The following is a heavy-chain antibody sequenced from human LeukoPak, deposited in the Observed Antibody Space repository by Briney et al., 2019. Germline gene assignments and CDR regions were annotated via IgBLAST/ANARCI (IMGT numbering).Heavy chain of an antibody. J-gene: IGHJ6*03. CDR2: IYYSGST. CDR1: GGSISSSSYY. Sequence: PSETLSLTCTVSGGSISSSSYYWGWIRQPPGKGLEWIGSIYYSGSTYYNPSLKSRVTISVDTSKNQFSLKLSSVTAADTAVYYCASGRIQLWSYYYYMDVWGKGTTVTVSS. CDR3: ASGRIQLWSYYYYMDV. V-gene: IGHV4-39*07. D-gene: IGHD5-18*01.